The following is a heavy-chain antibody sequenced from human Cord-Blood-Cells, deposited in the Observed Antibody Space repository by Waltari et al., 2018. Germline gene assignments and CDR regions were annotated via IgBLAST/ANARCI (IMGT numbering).Heavy chain of an antibody. D-gene: IGHD6-6*01. CDR1: GYSISSGYY. J-gene: IGHJ4*02. CDR3: ARGPIQLDY. Sequence: QVQLQESGPGLVQPSETLSLTCTVSGYSISSGYYWGWIRQPPGKGLEWIGSIYHSGSTYYNPSLKSRVTISVDTSKNQFSLKLSSVTAADTAVYYCARGPIQLDYWVQGTLVTVSS. CDR2: IYHSGST. V-gene: IGHV4-38-2*02.